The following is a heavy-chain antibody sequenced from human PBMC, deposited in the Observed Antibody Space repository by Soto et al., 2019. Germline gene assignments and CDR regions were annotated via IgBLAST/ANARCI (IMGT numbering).Heavy chain of an antibody. CDR1: GGSISSGGYY. Sequence: PSETLSLTCTVSGGSISSGGYYWSWIRRHPGKGLEWIGYIYYSGSTYYNPSLKSRVTISVGTSKNQFSLKLSAVTAADTAVYYCASYSMSSVYNWFDPWVQGARVTVSS. D-gene: IGHD6-6*01. V-gene: IGHV4-31*03. CDR2: IYYSGST. CDR3: ASYSMSSVYNWFDP. J-gene: IGHJ5*02.